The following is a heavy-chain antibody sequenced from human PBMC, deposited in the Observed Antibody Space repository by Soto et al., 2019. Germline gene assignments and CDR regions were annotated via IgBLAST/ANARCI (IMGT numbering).Heavy chain of an antibody. V-gene: IGHV3-15*01. CDR2: IKSKTDGGTT. Sequence: GGSLRLSCAASGFTFSNAWMSWVRQAPGKGLEWVGRIKSKTDGGTTDYAAPVKGRFTISRDDSKNTLYLQMNSLKTEDTAVYYCTTDPPDIVVVPAAMEGAFDIWGQGTMVTVSS. J-gene: IGHJ3*02. CDR3: TTDPPDIVVVPAAMEGAFDI. CDR1: GFTFSNAW. D-gene: IGHD2-2*01.